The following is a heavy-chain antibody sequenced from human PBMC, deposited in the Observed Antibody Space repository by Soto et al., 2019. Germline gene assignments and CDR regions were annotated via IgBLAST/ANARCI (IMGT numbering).Heavy chain of an antibody. J-gene: IGHJ4*02. CDR1: VFTVSSYS. D-gene: IGHD6-19*01. V-gene: IGHV3-21*01. Sequence: GGSLRLSCADSVFTVSSYSMNWVRQAPGKGLEWVSSISSSSSYIYYADSVKGRFTISRDNAKNSLYLQMNSLRAEDTAVYYCARFIAVAGAFDYWGQGALVTVSS. CDR3: ARFIAVAGAFDY. CDR2: ISSSSSYI.